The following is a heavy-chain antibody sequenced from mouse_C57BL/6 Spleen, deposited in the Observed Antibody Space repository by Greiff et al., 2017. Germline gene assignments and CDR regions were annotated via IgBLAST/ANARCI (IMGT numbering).Heavy chain of an antibody. CDR3: ARARNYWYFDV. V-gene: IGHV5-16*01. CDR2: INYDGSST. J-gene: IGHJ1*03. Sequence: EVKLMESEGGLVQPGSSMKLSCTASGFTFSDYYMAWVRQVPEKGLEWVANINYDGSSTYYLDSLKSRFIISRDNAKNILYLQMSSLKSEDTATYYCARARNYWYFDVWGTGTTVTVSS. CDR1: GFTFSDYY.